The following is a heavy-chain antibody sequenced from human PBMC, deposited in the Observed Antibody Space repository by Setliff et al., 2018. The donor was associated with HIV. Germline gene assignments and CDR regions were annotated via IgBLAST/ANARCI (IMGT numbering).Heavy chain of an antibody. Sequence: SETLSLTCTASGGSLRRGNYYWSWIRQPAGEGLEWIGHISSTGSTSYNPSLKNRVTLSLDTSMNQFSLKLRSVFAGDTAVYFCVRDPGYSSGWSGTTFDYWGQGTLVTVSS. J-gene: IGHJ4*02. CDR2: ISSTGST. CDR1: GGSLRRGNYY. CDR3: VRDPGYSSGWSGTTFDY. V-gene: IGHV4-61*09. D-gene: IGHD6-19*01.